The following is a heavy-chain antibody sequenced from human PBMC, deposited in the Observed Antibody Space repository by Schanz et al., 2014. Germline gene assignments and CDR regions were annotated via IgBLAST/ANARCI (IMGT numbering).Heavy chain of an antibody. V-gene: IGHV3-13*04. J-gene: IGHJ5*02. CDR2: IGTAGDT. CDR1: GFTFSSYD. CDR3: ASDYNYFETEAP. Sequence: EVQLLESGGGLVQPGGSLRLSCAASGFTFSSYDMHWVRQVTGKGLEWVSGIGTAGDTYYPDSVKGRFTISRENAQNSLFLQLNTLRAGDTAVYYCASDYNYFETEAPWGQGTLVTVSS. D-gene: IGHD3-16*01.